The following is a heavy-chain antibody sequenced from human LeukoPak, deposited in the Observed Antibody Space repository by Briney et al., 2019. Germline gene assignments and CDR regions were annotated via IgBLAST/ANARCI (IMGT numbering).Heavy chain of an antibody. CDR2: IKQDGTEK. D-gene: IGHD1-26*01. V-gene: IGHV3-7*01. CDR3: ASGSYYVGSEY. J-gene: IGHJ4*02. Sequence: GGSLRLSCADSRFIFSNYWMSWVRQAPGKGLEWVANIKQDGTEKYYVDSVKGRFTISRDNAKNSLYLQMNSLRDEDTAVYYCASGSYYVGSEYWGQGTLVTVSS. CDR1: RFIFSNYW.